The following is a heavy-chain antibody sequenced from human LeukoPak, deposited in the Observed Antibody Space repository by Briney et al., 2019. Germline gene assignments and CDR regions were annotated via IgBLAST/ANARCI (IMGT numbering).Heavy chain of an antibody. V-gene: IGHV4-34*01. Sequence: SETLSLTCAVYGGSFSGHYWSWIRQPPGKGLEWIGEINHSGSTNYNPSLKSRVTISVDTSKNQFSLKLSSVTAADTAVYYCARYTYDSSGLGYYYYYAMDVWGQGTTVTVSS. CDR3: ARYTYDSSGLGYYYYYAMDV. D-gene: IGHD3-22*01. CDR1: GGSFSGHY. CDR2: INHSGST. J-gene: IGHJ6*02.